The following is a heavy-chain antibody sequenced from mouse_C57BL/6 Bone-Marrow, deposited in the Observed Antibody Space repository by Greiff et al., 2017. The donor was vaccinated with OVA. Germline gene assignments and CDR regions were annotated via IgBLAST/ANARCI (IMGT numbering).Heavy chain of an antibody. Sequence: VQLQQPGAELVMPGASVKLSCKASGYTFTSYWMHWVKQRPGQGLEWIGEIDPSDSYTNYNQKFKGKSTLTVDKSSRPAYMQLSSLTSEDSAVYYCARERSFYYGSSYWYFDVWGTGTTVTVSS. V-gene: IGHV1-69*01. J-gene: IGHJ1*03. CDR3: ARERSFYYGSSYWYFDV. CDR2: IDPSDSYT. D-gene: IGHD1-1*01. CDR1: GYTFTSYW.